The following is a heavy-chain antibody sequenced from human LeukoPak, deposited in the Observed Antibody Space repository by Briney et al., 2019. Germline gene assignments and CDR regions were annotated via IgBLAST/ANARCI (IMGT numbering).Heavy chain of an antibody. J-gene: IGHJ6*03. Sequence: GGSLRLSCAASGFTFSSYSMNWVRQAPGKGLEWVSSISSSSSYIYYADSVKGRFTISRDNAKNSPYLQMNSLRAEDTAVYYCARSQINYYDSSGYYDYYYYMDVWGKGTTVTVSS. CDR3: ARSQINYYDSSGYYDYYYYMDV. CDR2: ISSSSSYI. D-gene: IGHD3-22*01. V-gene: IGHV3-21*01. CDR1: GFTFSSYS.